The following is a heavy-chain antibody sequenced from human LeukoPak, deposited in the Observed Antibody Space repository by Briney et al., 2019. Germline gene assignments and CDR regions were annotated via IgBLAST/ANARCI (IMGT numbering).Heavy chain of an antibody. J-gene: IGHJ4*02. CDR1: GFTFSSYG. D-gene: IGHD6-19*01. Sequence: PGGSLRLSCAASGFTFSSYGMHWVRQAPGKGLEWVAVIWYDGSNKYYADSVKGRFTISRDNSKNTLYLQMNSLRAEDTAVYYCARQAPRSSGSVDYWGQGTLVTVSS. V-gene: IGHV3-33*01. CDR2: IWYDGSNK. CDR3: ARQAPRSSGSVDY.